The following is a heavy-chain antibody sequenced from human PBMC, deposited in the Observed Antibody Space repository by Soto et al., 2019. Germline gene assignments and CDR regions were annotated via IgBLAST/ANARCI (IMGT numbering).Heavy chain of an antibody. V-gene: IGHV3-23*01. J-gene: IGHJ3*02. CDR1: GFTFSSYA. CDR2: ISGSGGST. D-gene: IGHD2-15*01. CDR3: AKILPIFVVVVAATRHDAFDI. Sequence: GGSLRLSCAASGFTFSSYAMSWVRQAPGKGLEWVSAISGSGGSTYYADSVKGRFTISRDNSKNTLYLQMNSLRAEDTAVYYCAKILPIFVVVVAATRHDAFDIWGQGTMVTVSS.